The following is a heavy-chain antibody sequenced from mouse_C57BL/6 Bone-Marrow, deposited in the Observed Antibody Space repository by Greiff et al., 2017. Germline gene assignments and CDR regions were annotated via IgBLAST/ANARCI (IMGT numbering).Heavy chain of an antibody. J-gene: IGHJ3*01. CDR3: ASSFYYYGSEGFAY. D-gene: IGHD1-1*01. CDR2: MAPNRGGT. V-gene: IGHV1-72*01. CDR1: GYTFTSYW. Sequence: QVQLQQPGAELVKPGASVKLSCKAFGYTFTSYWMHWVKQRPGRGLEWMGRMAPNRGGTKYNEKFKSKATLTVDKPSSTAYMQLSSLTSEDAAVYYCASSFYYYGSEGFAYWGQGTLVTVSA.